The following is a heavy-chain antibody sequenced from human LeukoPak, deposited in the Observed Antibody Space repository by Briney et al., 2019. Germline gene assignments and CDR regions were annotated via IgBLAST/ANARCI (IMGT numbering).Heavy chain of an antibody. CDR3: ANNFDY. CDR1: EFTFSNYG. Sequence: GRSLRLSCATSEFTFSNYGMHWVRQAPGKGLEWVAVIWHDGSNKYYADSVKGRFIISRDNSKNTLYLQMNSLRVEDTAVYYCANNFDYWGQGTLVTVSS. J-gene: IGHJ4*02. V-gene: IGHV3-33*06. CDR2: IWHDGSNK.